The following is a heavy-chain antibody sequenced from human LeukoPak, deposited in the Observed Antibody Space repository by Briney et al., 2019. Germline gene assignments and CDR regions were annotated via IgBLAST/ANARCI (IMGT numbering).Heavy chain of an antibody. CDR1: GGSISSYY. J-gene: IGHJ1*01. V-gene: IGHV4-59*08. CDR2: IYYSGST. D-gene: IGHD4-17*01. CDR3: AQTTVINPYFQH. Sequence: SETLSLTCTVSGGSISSYYWSWIRQPPGKGLEWIGYIYYSGSTNYNPSLKSRVTISVDTSKNQFSLKLSSVTAADTAVYYCAQTTVINPYFQHWGQGTLVTVSS.